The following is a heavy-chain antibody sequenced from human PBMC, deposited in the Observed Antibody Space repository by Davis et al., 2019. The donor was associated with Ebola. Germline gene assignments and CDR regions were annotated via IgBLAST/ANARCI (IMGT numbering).Heavy chain of an antibody. V-gene: IGHV1-8*02. D-gene: IGHD3-9*01. J-gene: IGHJ5*02. CDR3: ARGGRYFDWVNWFDP. CDR1: GYTFTGYY. CDR2: INPNSGNT. Sequence: ASVKVSCKASGYTFTGYYMHWVRQAPGQGLEWMGWINPNSGNTGYAQKFQGRVTMTRNTSISTAYMELSSLRSEDTAVYYCARGGRYFDWVNWFDPWGQGTLVTVSS.